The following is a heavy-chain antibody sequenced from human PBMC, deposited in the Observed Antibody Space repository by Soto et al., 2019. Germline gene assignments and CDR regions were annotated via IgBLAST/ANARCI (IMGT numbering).Heavy chain of an antibody. CDR2: IIPILGIA. D-gene: IGHD3-10*01. V-gene: IGHV1-69*02. CDR1: GGTFSSYT. J-gene: IGHJ6*02. Sequence: GASVKVSCKASGGTFSSYTISWVRQAPGQGLEWMGRIIPILGIANYAQKFQGRVTMTADKSTSTAYMELRSLRSEDTAVYYCARGLGLLWFGESPNYYYGMDVWGQGTTVTVSS. CDR3: ARGLGLLWFGESPNYYYGMDV.